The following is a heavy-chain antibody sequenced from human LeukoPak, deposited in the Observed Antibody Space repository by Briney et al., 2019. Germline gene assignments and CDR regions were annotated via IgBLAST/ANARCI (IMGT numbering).Heavy chain of an antibody. Sequence: GGSLRLSCAASGFTFSSYGMHWVRQAPGKGLEWVAVIWYDGSNKYYADSVKGRFTISRDNSKNTLYLQMNSLRAEDTAVYYCARSSGSSPFDYWGQGTLVTVSS. D-gene: IGHD1-26*01. V-gene: IGHV3-33*01. J-gene: IGHJ4*02. CDR2: IWYDGSNK. CDR3: ARSSGSSPFDY. CDR1: GFTFSSYG.